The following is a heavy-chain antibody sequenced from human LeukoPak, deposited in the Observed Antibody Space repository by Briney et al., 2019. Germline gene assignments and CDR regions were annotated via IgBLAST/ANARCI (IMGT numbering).Heavy chain of an antibody. V-gene: IGHV1-69*13. CDR3: ARPVGTVGATGSFDY. Sequence: ASVKVSCKASGGTFSSYAISWVRQAPGQGLEWMGGIIPIFGTANYAQKFQGRVTITADESTSTAYMELSSLRSEDTAVYYRARPVGTVGATGSFDYWGREPWSPSPQ. J-gene: IGHJ4*02. D-gene: IGHD1-26*01. CDR2: IIPIFGTA. CDR1: GGTFSSYA.